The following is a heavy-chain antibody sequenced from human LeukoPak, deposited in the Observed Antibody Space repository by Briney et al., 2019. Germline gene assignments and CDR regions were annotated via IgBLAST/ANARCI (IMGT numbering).Heavy chain of an antibody. CDR2: IYYSGST. V-gene: IGHV4-59*08. Sequence: PSETLSLTCTVSGGSISSYYWSWIRQPPGKGLEWIGYIYYSGSTNYNPSLKSRVTISVDTSKNQFSLKLSSATAADTAVYYCASFHSSGWYRYFQHWGQGTLVTVSS. J-gene: IGHJ1*01. CDR1: GGSISSYY. CDR3: ASFHSSGWYRYFQH. D-gene: IGHD6-19*01.